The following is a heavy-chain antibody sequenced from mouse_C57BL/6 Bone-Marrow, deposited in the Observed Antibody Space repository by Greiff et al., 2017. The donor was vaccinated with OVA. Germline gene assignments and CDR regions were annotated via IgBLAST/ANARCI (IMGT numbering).Heavy chain of an antibody. V-gene: IGHV5-6*03. CDR2: ISSGGSYT. CDR1: GFTFSSYG. D-gene: IGHD2-2*01. CDR3: ARHGYHYCDY. J-gene: IGHJ2*01. Sequence: EVKLMESGGGLVKPGGSLKLSCAASGFTFSSYGMSWVRQTPDKRLEWVATISSGGSYTYYPDSVKGRFTISRDNAKNTLYLQMSSLKSEDTAMYYCARHGYHYCDYWGQGTTLTVSS.